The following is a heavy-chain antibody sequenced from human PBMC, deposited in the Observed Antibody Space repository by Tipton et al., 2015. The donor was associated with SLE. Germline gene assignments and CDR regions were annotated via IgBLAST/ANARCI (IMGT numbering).Heavy chain of an antibody. CDR3: ASRPSSSWYNYYYYYYMDV. CDR1: GGSFSGYY. V-gene: IGHV4-34*01. D-gene: IGHD6-13*01. Sequence: TLSLTCAVYGGSFSGYYWSWIRQPPGKGLEWIGEINHSGSTNYNPSLKSRVTISVDTSKNQFSLNLSSVTASDTAVYYCASRPSSSWYNYYYYYYMDVWGKGTTVTVSS. CDR2: INHSGST. J-gene: IGHJ6*03.